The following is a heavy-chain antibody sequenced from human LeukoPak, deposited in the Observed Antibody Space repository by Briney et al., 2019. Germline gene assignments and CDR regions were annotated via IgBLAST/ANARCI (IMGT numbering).Heavy chain of an antibody. CDR2: ISGSGGST. Sequence: PGRSLRLSCAASGFTFSSYAMSWVRQAPGKGLEWVSAISGSGGSTYYADSVKGRFTISRDNSKNTLYLQMNSLRAEDTAVYYCAKRVAARPYYFDYWGQGTLVTVSS. CDR1: GFTFSSYA. V-gene: IGHV3-23*01. D-gene: IGHD6-6*01. CDR3: AKRVAARPYYFDY. J-gene: IGHJ4*02.